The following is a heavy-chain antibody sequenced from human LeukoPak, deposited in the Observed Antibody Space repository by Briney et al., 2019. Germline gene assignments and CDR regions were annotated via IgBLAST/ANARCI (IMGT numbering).Heavy chain of an antibody. CDR3: ARARSYYDSWGGLIR. CDR1: GGSISSGDYY. J-gene: IGHJ4*02. CDR2: IYYSGST. Sequence: SETLSLTCTVSGGSISSGDYYWSWIRQPPGKGLEWIGYIYYSGSTYYNPSLKSRVTISVDTSKNQFSLKLSSVTAADTAVYYCARARSYYDSWGGLIRWGQGTLVTVSS. V-gene: IGHV4-30-4*01. D-gene: IGHD3-3*01.